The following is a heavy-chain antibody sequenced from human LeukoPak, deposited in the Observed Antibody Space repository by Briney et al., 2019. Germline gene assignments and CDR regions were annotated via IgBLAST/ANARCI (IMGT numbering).Heavy chain of an antibody. CDR2: TYYRSKWYN. J-gene: IGHJ5*02. D-gene: IGHD6-13*01. CDR1: GDSVSSNSAA. Sequence: SQTLSLTCAISGDSVSSNSAAWNWIRQSPSRGLEWLGRTYYRSKWYNDYAVSVKSRITINPDTSKNQFSLQLNSVTPEDTAVYYCAMAGLQLVLTGFDPWGQGTLVTVSS. V-gene: IGHV6-1*01. CDR3: AMAGLQLVLTGFDP.